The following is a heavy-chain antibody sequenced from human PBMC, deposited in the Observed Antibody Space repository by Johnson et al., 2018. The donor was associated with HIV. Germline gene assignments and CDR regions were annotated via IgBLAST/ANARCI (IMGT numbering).Heavy chain of an antibody. CDR2: INWNSGSI. D-gene: IGHD6-6*01. V-gene: IGHV3-20*04. J-gene: IGHJ3*02. CDR1: GFTFDDYG. CDR3: AKQLAGHDAFDI. Sequence: EVQLVESGGGVVRPGGSLRLSCAASGFTFDDYGMSWVRQAPGKGLEWVSGINWNSGSIGYADSVKGRFTISRDNSKNTLYLQMNSLRADDTAVYYCAKQLAGHDAFDIWGQGTMVTVSS.